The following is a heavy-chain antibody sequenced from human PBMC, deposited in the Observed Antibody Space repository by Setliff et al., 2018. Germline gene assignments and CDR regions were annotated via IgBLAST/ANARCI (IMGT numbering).Heavy chain of an antibody. D-gene: IGHD2-21*01. V-gene: IGHV4-61*09. CDR3: VRDRYGRNSDCSGVYNWFDS. J-gene: IGHJ5*01. Sequence: SETLSLTCNVSGASISSGSHYWSWIRQSAGEKPTWIGHVYGTGSTNYNPSFESRVSISVDKSNNQFSLKMTSVTAADTAMYYCVRDRYGRNSDCSGVYNWFDSWGQGILVT. CDR1: GASISSGSHY. CDR2: VYGTGST.